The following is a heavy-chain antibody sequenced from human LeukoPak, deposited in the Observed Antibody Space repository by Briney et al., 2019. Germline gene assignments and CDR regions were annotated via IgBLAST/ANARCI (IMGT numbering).Heavy chain of an antibody. D-gene: IGHD1-14*01. Sequence: ASVKVSCKASGYTFTSLDISWVRQANGQGLEWLGWMNPKNGNTGYAQKFRGRVTITRDTSESIAYMELSGLRSDDTAVYYCARVYPGYKSAFLRAFDMWGQGTMVIVSS. V-gene: IGHV1-8*03. CDR1: GYTFTSLD. J-gene: IGHJ3*02. CDR3: ARVYPGYKSAFLRAFDM. CDR2: MNPKNGNT.